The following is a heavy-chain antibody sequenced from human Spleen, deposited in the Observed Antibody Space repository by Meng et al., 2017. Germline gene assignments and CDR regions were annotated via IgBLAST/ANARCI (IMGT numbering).Heavy chain of an antibody. CDR3: TIGRDSYGYDY. CDR2: IRNKVYGGTT. J-gene: IGHJ4*02. Sequence: GGSLRLSCAASGFTFGDFAMSWVRQAPGKGLEWVGFIRNKVYGGTTEYAASVNGRFTISRDDSKSIAYLQMNSLKTEDTAVYYCTIGRDSYGYDYWGQGTLVTVSS. CDR1: GFTFGDFA. V-gene: IGHV3-49*04. D-gene: IGHD5-18*01.